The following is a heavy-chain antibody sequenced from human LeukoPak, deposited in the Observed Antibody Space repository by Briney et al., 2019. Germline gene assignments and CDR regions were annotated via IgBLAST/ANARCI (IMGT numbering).Heavy chain of an antibody. CDR2: INPNSGGT. CDR1: GYTFTGYY. Sequence: GASVKVSCKASGYTFTGYYMHWVRQAPGQGLEWMGWINPNSGGTNYAQKFQGRVTMTRDTSTSTAYMELSRLRSDDTAVNYCARELGEAGANAFDIWGQGTMVTVSS. D-gene: IGHD1-26*01. CDR3: ARELGEAGANAFDI. J-gene: IGHJ3*02. V-gene: IGHV1-2*02.